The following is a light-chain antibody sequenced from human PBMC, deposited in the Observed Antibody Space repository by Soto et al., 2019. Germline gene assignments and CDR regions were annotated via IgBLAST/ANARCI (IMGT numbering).Light chain of an antibody. J-gene: IGKJ1*01. Sequence: EIVMTQSPATLSVSPGERAALSCRASQSVSGNLAWYQQTPGQAPRLLIYDASNRATGIPARFSGSGSGTDFTLTISSLEPEDFAVYYCQQRSNWSWTFGQGTKVEIK. CDR3: QQRSNWSWT. CDR2: DAS. CDR1: QSVSGN. V-gene: IGKV3-11*01.